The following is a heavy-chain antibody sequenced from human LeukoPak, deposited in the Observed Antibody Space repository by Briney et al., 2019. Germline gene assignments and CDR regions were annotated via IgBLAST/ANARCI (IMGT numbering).Heavy chain of an antibody. Sequence: PGGSLRLSCAASGFTFNSYSMNWVRQAPGKGLEWVSYISSTSSPIYCADSVKGRFTISRDNARNSLHLQMNSLRDEDTAVYYCARDGSNSGPDFDYWGQGILVTVSS. CDR1: GFTFNSYS. J-gene: IGHJ4*02. D-gene: IGHD2/OR15-2a*01. CDR3: ARDGSNSGPDFDY. CDR2: ISSTSSPI. V-gene: IGHV3-48*02.